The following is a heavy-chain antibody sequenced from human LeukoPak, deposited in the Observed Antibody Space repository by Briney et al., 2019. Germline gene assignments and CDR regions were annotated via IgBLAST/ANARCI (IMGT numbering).Heavy chain of an antibody. CDR3: ARGFGNTYGNFDY. V-gene: IGHV3-33*01. CDR2: IWQDGSNE. D-gene: IGHD3-3*01. CDR1: GFTFSSDG. J-gene: IGHJ4*01. Sequence: GGSLRLSCATSGFTFSSDGMHWVRQAPGKGLEWVAVIWQDGSNEYYADSVKGRFTISRDNFKNTLYLQMNSLRAEDTAVYYCARGFGNTYGNFDYWGRGTLDTVSA.